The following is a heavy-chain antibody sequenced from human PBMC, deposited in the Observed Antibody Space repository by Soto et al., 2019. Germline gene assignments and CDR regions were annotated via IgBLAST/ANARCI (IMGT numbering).Heavy chain of an antibody. CDR1: GFTFSSYG. CDR3: ARDVMVTAMVMWYFDL. J-gene: IGHJ2*01. CDR2: IWYDGSNK. Sequence: QVQLVESGGGVVQPGRSLRLSCAASGFTFSSYGMHWVRQAPGKGLEWVAVIWYDGSNKYYADSVKGRFTISRDNSKNALYLQMNSLGADDTAVYYCARDVMVTAMVMWYFDLCGRGTLVTVSS. D-gene: IGHD2-21*02. V-gene: IGHV3-33*01.